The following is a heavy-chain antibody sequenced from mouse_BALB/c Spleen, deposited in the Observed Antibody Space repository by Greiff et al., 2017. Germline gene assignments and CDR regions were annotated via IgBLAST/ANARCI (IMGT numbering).Heavy chain of an antibody. CDR1: GYTFTDYN. J-gene: IGHJ4*01. CDR3: ARGGYYDYDTMDY. CDR2: INPYNGAT. D-gene: IGHD2-4*01. V-gene: IGHV1-18*01. Sequence: VQLQQSGPELVKPGASVKIPCKASGYTFTDYNMDWVKQSHGKSLEWIGRINPYNGATSYNQNFKDKASLTVDKSSSTAYMELHSLTSEDSAVYYCARGGYYDYDTMDYWGQGTSVTVSS.